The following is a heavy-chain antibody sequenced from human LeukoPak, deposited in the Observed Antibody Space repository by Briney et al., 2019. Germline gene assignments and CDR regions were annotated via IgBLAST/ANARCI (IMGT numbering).Heavy chain of an antibody. CDR2: IYTSGST. D-gene: IGHD3-22*01. CDR3: ARARYYDSSGYYSNDAFDI. J-gene: IGHJ3*02. V-gene: IGHV4-61*02. CDR1: GGSISSGSYY. Sequence: SETLSLTCTVSGGSISSGSYYWSWIRQPAGQGLEWIGSIYTSGSTNSNPSLKSLVTISVDTSKNQFSLKLSSVTAADTAVYYCARARYYDSSGYYSNDAFDIWGQGTMVTVSS.